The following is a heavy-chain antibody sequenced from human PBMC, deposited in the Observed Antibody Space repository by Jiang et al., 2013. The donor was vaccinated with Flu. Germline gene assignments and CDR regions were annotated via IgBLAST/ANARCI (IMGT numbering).Heavy chain of an antibody. J-gene: IGHJ4*02. CDR1: GFRFSGYA. D-gene: IGHD5-12*01. CDR2: IWFDENNK. CDR3: ARRGGGYSYGFFDY. V-gene: IGHV3-33*01. Sequence: RLSCAASGFRFSGYAMHWVRQAPGKGLEWVAIIWFDENNKHYADSVKGRFTISRDNSKNTLYLQMDNLRPEDTAVYYCARRGGGYSYGFFDYWGQGTLVTVSS.